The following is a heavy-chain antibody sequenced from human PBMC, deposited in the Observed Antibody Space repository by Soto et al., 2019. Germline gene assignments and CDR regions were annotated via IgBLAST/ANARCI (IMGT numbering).Heavy chain of an antibody. V-gene: IGHV1-18*01. J-gene: IGHJ6*02. CDR2: ISAYNGNI. CDR1: GYTFTNYG. CDR3: ARDSSSRSYGMDV. Sequence: QVQLVQSGAEVKKPGASVKVSCKASGYTFTNYGITWVRQAPGQGLEWMGWISAYNGNIKYAQNLQDRVTMTTDTSTSTAYMELRSLRSDDTAVYYWARDSSSRSYGMDVWGQGTTVTVSS. D-gene: IGHD6-13*01.